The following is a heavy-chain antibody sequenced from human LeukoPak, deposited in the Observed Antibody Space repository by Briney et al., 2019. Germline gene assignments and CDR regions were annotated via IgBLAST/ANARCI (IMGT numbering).Heavy chain of an antibody. CDR2: IIPILGIA. D-gene: IGHD6-19*01. CDR3: ARELGIAVAGTAGAFDI. CDR1: GGTFSSYA. V-gene: IGHV1-69*04. Sequence: ASVEVSCKASGGTFSSYAISWVRQAPGQGLEWMGRIIPILGIANYAQKFQGRVTITADKSTSTAYMELSSLRSEDTAVYYCARELGIAVAGTAGAFDIWGQGTMVTVSS. J-gene: IGHJ3*02.